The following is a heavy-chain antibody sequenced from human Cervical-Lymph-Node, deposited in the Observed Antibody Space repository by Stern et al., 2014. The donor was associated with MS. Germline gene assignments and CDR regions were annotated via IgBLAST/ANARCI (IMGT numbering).Heavy chain of an antibody. V-gene: IGHV4-31*03. CDR1: GASISSRGYY. D-gene: IGHD2-15*01. CDR2: IFYNGST. Sequence: QVQLQESGPGLVKPSQTLSLTCTVSGASISSRGYYWSWIRQHPGRGLEWIGYIFYNGSTYYNPSLLSRLALSVDTSNNEFSLKLRSVTAADTAIYYCAREWSDCRGGTCYSGGFDYWGQGSLVTVSS. J-gene: IGHJ4*02. CDR3: AREWSDCRGGTCYSGGFDY.